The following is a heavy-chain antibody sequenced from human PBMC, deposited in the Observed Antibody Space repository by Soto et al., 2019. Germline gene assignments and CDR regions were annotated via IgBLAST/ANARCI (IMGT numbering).Heavy chain of an antibody. CDR3: ARAPTVTSNWGYYYYYGMDV. D-gene: IGHD4-17*01. Sequence: GGSLRLSCAASGFTFSSYWMHWVRQAPGKGLVWVSRINSDGGSTSYADSVKGRFTISRDNAKNTLYLQMNSLRAEDTAVYYCARAPTVTSNWGYYYYYGMDVWGQGTTVTVSS. V-gene: IGHV3-74*01. CDR1: GFTFSSYW. J-gene: IGHJ6*02. CDR2: INSDGGST.